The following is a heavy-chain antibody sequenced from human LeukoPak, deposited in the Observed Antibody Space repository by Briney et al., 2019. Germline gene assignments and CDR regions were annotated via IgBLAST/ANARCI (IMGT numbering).Heavy chain of an antibody. Sequence: ASVKVSFTASGYTFTSYYIHWMRQAPGQGLEWMGIINPGSGTTTYAQKFQGRVTMTRDTSTSTVYMELSSLRSEDTALYYCARGISGGSTVTYFFDYWGQGTLVTVSS. CDR1: GYTFTSYY. CDR2: INPGSGTT. J-gene: IGHJ4*02. V-gene: IGHV1-46*01. D-gene: IGHD4-11*01. CDR3: ARGISGGSTVTYFFDY.